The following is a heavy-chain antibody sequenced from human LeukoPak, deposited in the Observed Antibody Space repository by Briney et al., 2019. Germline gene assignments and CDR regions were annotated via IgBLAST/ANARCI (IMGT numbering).Heavy chain of an antibody. V-gene: IGHV3-48*03. CDR3: ARTLTAPGHFDC. CDR1: GFTFSSYA. CDR2: ISGSGNTI. Sequence: GGSLRLSCAASGFTFSSYAMNWVRQAPGKGLEWVSYISGSGNTIYYADFVKGRFTISRDNAKNSLYLQMNSLRAEDTAVYYCARTLTAPGHFDCWGQGTLVTVSS. J-gene: IGHJ4*02. D-gene: IGHD6-13*01.